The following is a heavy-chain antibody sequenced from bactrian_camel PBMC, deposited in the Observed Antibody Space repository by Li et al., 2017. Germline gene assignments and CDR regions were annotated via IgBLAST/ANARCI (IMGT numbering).Heavy chain of an antibody. Sequence: HVQLVESGGGSVQAGGSLRLSCEASGATYSSYCMGWFRQAPGKEREGVAAISTSSGLTYYADSAKGRFTISQDNAKNTVYLQMNSLRPEDTAEYYCAANRGVWVCGGNWHNELILGARGPRSPSP. CDR3: AANRGVWVCGGNWHNELIL. J-gene: IGHJ6*01. V-gene: IGHV3-3*01. D-gene: IGHD8*01. CDR2: ISTSSGLT. CDR1: GATYSSYC.